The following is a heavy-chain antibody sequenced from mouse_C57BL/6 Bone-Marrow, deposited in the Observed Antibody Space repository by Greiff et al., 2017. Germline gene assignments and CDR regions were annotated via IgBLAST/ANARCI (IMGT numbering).Heavy chain of an antibody. CDR3: AREGAYP. CDR2: IDPSDSYT. V-gene: IGHV1-50*01. J-gene: IGHJ2*01. Sequence: VQLQQPGAELVKPGASVKLSCKASGYTFTSYWMQWVKQRPGQGLEWIGEIDPSDSYTNYNQKFKGKATLTVDTSSSTAYMQLSSLTSEDSAVYYCAREGAYPWSQGTTLTVSS. D-gene: IGHD3-1*01. CDR1: GYTFTSYW.